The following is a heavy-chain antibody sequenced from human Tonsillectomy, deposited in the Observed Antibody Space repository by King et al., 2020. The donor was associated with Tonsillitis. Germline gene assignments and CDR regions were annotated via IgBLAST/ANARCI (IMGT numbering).Heavy chain of an antibody. J-gene: IGHJ4*02. D-gene: IGHD4-17*01. CDR1: GGSISSRSYY. CDR2: IYYSGST. V-gene: IGHV4-39*01. CDR3: ARLRSAYYGDFADY. Sequence: QLQESGPGLVKPSETLSLTCTVSGGSISSRSYYWGWIRQPPGKGLEWIGSIYYSGSTYYNPSLKSRVTISVDTSKNQFSLKLSSVTAADTAVFYCARLRSAYYGDFADYWGQGTLVTVSS.